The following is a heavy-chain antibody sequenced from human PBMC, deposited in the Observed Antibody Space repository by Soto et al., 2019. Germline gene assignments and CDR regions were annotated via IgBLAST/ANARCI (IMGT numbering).Heavy chain of an antibody. CDR3: ARERAPERYYDSSGYYFDY. J-gene: IGHJ4*02. D-gene: IGHD3-22*01. Sequence: SETLSLTCTVSGGSISSYYWSWIRQPPGKGLEWIGYIYYSGSTNYNPSLKSRVTISVDTSKNQFSLKLSSVTAADTAVYYCARERAPERYYDSSGYYFDYWGQGTLVTVSS. V-gene: IGHV4-59*01. CDR2: IYYSGST. CDR1: GGSISSYY.